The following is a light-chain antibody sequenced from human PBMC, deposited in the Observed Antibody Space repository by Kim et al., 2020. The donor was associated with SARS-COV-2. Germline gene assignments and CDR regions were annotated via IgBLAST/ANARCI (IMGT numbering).Light chain of an antibody. Sequence: VPPGERATPSCGAGKSVSSILAWYQQKPGQAPRLLYYGAPTRAAGIPARFSGGGSGTEFTLTISSLQSEDFAVYYCQQYNSWPRTFGQGTQVEIK. CDR2: GAP. CDR3: QQYNSWPRT. CDR1: KSVSSI. J-gene: IGKJ1*01. V-gene: IGKV3-15*01.